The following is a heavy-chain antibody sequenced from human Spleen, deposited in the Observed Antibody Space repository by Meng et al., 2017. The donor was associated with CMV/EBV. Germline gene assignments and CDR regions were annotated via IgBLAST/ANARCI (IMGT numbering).Heavy chain of an antibody. D-gene: IGHD3-3*01. Sequence: ESLKISCAASGFTLSNFWMSWVRQAPGKGLEWLAKIGLDGTERDYVDSLKGRITISKDNAKSSLYLQMNNLKTEDTAVYSCVREHLPVFGVGLPGDYWGRGTLVTVSS. CDR1: GFTLSNFW. CDR2: IGLDGTER. J-gene: IGHJ4*02. CDR3: VREHLPVFGVGLPGDY. V-gene: IGHV3-7*03.